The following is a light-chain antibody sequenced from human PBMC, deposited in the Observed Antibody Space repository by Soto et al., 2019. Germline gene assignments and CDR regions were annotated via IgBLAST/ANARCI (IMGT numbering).Light chain of an antibody. CDR3: QQLNAYPLT. CDR2: GAS. Sequence: DIQLTQSPSFLSASVGDRVTFACRASQGTSSYLAWFQQKPGRAPKLLIYGASTLQSGVPARFSGSGSGTDFTLTISNLQPEDFATYYCQQLNAYPLTFGQGTRLEIK. V-gene: IGKV1-9*01. J-gene: IGKJ5*01. CDR1: QGTSSY.